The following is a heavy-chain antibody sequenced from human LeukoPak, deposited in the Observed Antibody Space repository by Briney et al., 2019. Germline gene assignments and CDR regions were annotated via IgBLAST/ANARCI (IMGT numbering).Heavy chain of an antibody. CDR2: VNLDGSGK. CDR3: ARVSDKGRGNDY. V-gene: IGHV3-7*01. CDR1: GFTFSSHW. Sequence: RGGALSLSCVASGFTFSSHWMTGVRQAAGKGLDGVANVNLDGSGKYYVASVKGRFTISRDNAKNSLCLQMDSLRAADTAVYHCARVSDKGRGNDYWGQGTLVTVSS. J-gene: IGHJ4*02.